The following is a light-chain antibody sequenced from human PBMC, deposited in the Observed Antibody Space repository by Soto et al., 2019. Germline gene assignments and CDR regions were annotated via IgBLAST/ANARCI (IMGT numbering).Light chain of an antibody. V-gene: IGKV3-11*01. Sequence: EIVLTQSPGTLSLSPVERATLSFMASQTVGRTLAWYQQKPGQAPRLLISDASNRATGIPARFSGSGSGTDFTLTISSLDSEDFAIYYCQQRYNWPLTFGQGTRLEIK. CDR1: QTVGRT. J-gene: IGKJ5*01. CDR3: QQRYNWPLT. CDR2: DAS.